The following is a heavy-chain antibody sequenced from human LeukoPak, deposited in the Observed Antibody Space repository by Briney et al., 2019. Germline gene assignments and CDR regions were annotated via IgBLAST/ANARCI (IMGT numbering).Heavy chain of an antibody. CDR3: ARGFLGYCSSTSCYGPWFDP. CDR2: IYYSGST. CDR1: GGSISSYY. V-gene: IGHV4-59*01. Sequence: PSETLSLTCTVSGGSISSYYWSWIRQPPGKGLEWIGYIYYSGSTNYNPSLKSRVTISVDTSKNQFSLKLSSVTAADTAVYYCARGFLGYCSSTSCYGPWFDPWGQGTLVTVSS. D-gene: IGHD2-2*01. J-gene: IGHJ5*02.